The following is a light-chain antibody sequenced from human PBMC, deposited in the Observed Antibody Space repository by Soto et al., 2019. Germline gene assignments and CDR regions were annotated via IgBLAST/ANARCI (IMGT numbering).Light chain of an antibody. CDR2: GAS. CDR3: QQYETSTRT. Sequence: EIVLTQSPGTLSLSPGERTTLSCRASQSVSSNFLDWYQQKPGQAPRLLIYGASSRATGIPDRFSGSGSGTDFTLTISRLEPEDVAVYYCQQYETSTRTFGQGTKVEI. CDR1: QSVSSNF. J-gene: IGKJ1*01. V-gene: IGKV3-20*01.